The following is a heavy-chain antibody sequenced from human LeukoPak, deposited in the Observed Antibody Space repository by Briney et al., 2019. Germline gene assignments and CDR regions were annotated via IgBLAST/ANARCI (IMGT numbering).Heavy chain of an antibody. Sequence: SETLSLTCTVSGGSISSSSYYWGWIRQPPGKGLERIGSIYYSGSTYYNPSLKSRVTISVDTSKNQFSLKLSSVTAADTAVYYCARETWIQLWLLDYWGQGTLVTVSS. CDR3: ARETWIQLWLLDY. D-gene: IGHD5-18*01. CDR2: IYYSGST. J-gene: IGHJ4*02. CDR1: GGSISSSSYY. V-gene: IGHV4-39*02.